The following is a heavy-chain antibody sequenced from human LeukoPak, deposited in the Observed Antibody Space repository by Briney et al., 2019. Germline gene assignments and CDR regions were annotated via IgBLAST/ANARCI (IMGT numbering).Heavy chain of an antibody. CDR2: INSDGSSI. D-gene: IGHD4-17*01. CDR1: GFTFSNYW. J-gene: IGHJ4*02. V-gene: IGHV3-74*01. Sequence: GGSLRLSCAASGFTFSNYWMHWVRQAPGKGLVWVSRINSDGSSITSADSVKGRFTISRDNAKNTLYLQMNSLRAEDTAVYYCAKGGATVIDYWGQGTLVTVSS. CDR3: AKGGATVIDY.